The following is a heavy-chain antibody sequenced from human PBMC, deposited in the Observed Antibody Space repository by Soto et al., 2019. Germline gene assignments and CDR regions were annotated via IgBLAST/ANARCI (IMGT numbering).Heavy chain of an antibody. CDR2: IYPGDSDT. J-gene: IGHJ6*02. D-gene: IGHD1-26*01. V-gene: IGHV5-51*01. CDR1: GYSFTSYW. Sequence: PGESLKISCKGSGYSFTSYWIGWVRQMPGKGLEWMGIIYPGDSDTSYSPSFQGQVTLSADKSITTAYLQWSSLKASDTAMYYCARSSGSYYSYYGMDVWGQGTTVTVSS. CDR3: ARSSGSYYSYYGMDV.